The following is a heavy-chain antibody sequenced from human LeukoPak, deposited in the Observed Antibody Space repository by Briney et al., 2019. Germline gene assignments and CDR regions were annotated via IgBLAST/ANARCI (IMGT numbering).Heavy chain of an antibody. CDR1: GFTFSSYS. V-gene: IGHV3-21*01. J-gene: IGHJ4*02. D-gene: IGHD2-2*01. CDR2: ISSSSSYI. CDR3: ARDSSTSPFDY. Sequence: GRSLRLSCAASGFTFSSYSMNWVRQAPGKGLEWVSSISSSSSYIYYADSVKGRFTISRDNAKNSLYLQMNSLRAEDTAVYYCARDSSTSPFDYWGQGTLVTVSS.